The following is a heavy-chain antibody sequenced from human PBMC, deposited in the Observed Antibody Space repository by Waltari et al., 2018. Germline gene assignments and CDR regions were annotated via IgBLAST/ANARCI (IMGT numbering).Heavy chain of an antibody. D-gene: IGHD3-16*02. CDR2: IRSKAYGGTT. V-gene: IGHV3-49*04. Sequence: EVQLVASGGGLVQPGRSLRLSCTASGFTFGDYAMSWVRQAPGKGLGWAGFIRSKAYGGTTEYAASVKGRFTISRDDSKSIAYLQMNSLKTEDTAVYYCTREGTYDYVWGSYRAPWYYFDYWGQGTLVTVSS. CDR3: TREGTYDYVWGSYRAPWYYFDY. J-gene: IGHJ4*02. CDR1: GFTFGDYA.